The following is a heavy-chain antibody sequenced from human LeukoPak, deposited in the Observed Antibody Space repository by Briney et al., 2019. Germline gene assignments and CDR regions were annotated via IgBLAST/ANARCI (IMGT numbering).Heavy chain of an antibody. CDR1: GYTFTDYY. CDR3: ARVPCFTIGCSAINWFDP. Sequence: ASVKVSCKASGYTFTDYYIHWVRQAPGQGLEWMGWIIPDNGVTSSAQRFRGRVTMTRDTSISTAYMELSGLRSDDTAVYYCARVPCFTIGCSAINWFDPWGQGTLVTVSS. J-gene: IGHJ5*02. D-gene: IGHD2-2*02. V-gene: IGHV1-2*02. CDR2: IIPDNGVT.